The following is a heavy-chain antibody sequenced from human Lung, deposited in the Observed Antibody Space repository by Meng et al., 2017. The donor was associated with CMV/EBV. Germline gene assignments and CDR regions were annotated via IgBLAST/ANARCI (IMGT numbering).Heavy chain of an antibody. V-gene: IGHV7-4-1*01. CDR3: ARGNGWRFDY. J-gene: IGHJ4*02. Sequence: QVRRGQSGSGLKKPGDSVKVSCQAAGYTFTSSSMNWVRHAPGQGLEWMGWININTGNPTYAQGFTGRFVFSLDTSVSTAYLQIDSLKADDTAAYYCARGNGWRFDYWGQGTLVTVSS. CDR2: ININTGNP. CDR1: GYTFTSSS. D-gene: IGHD6-19*01.